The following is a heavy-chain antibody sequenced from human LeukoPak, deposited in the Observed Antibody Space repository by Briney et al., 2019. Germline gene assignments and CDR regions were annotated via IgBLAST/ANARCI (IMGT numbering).Heavy chain of an antibody. Sequence: VASVKVSCKASGGTFSSYAISWVRQAPGQGLEWMGRIIPIFGTANYAQKFQGRVTITTDESTSTAYMELSSLRSEDTAVYYCARGPPATCGGDYYGHFDYWGQGTLVTVSS. J-gene: IGHJ4*02. D-gene: IGHD2-21*02. V-gene: IGHV1-69*05. CDR3: ARGPPATCGGDYYGHFDY. CDR1: GGTFSSYA. CDR2: IIPIFGTA.